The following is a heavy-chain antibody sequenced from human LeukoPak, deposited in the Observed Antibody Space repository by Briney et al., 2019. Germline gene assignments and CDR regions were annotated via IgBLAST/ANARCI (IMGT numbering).Heavy chain of an antibody. V-gene: IGHV3-7*01. CDR2: IKQDGSEK. J-gene: IGHJ4*02. D-gene: IGHD4-11*01. Sequence: GGSLRLSCAASGFTFSSYWMTWVRQAPGKGLECVANIKQDGSEKYYVDSVKGRFTISRDNAKNSLFLQMNSLRAEDTAVYYCARDRHDYTHYFDYWGQGTLVTVSS. CDR1: GFTFSSYW. CDR3: ARDRHDYTHYFDY.